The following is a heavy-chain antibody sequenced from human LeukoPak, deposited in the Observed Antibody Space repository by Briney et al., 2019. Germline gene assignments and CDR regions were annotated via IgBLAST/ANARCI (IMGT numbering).Heavy chain of an antibody. CDR1: GGTFSSYA. D-gene: IGHD1-26*01. V-gene: IGHV1-69*05. CDR3: AGGPREEYFDY. J-gene: IGHJ4*02. CDR2: IIPIFGTA. Sequence: ASEKVSCKASGGTFSSYAISWVRQAPGQGLEWMGGIIPIFGTANYAQKFQGRVTITTDESTSTAYMELSSLRSEDTAVYYCAGGPREEYFDYWGQGTLVTVSS.